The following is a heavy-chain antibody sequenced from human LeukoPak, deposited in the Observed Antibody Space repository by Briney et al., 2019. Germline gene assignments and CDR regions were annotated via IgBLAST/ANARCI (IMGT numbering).Heavy chain of an antibody. CDR3: ARVEAVATIGYYFNY. J-gene: IGHJ4*02. D-gene: IGHD5-24*01. V-gene: IGHV3-53*01. Sequence: GGSLRLSCAASGFTVSSNYMSWVRQAPGKGLEWVSVIYSGGSTYYADSVKGRFTISRDNSKNTLYLQMSSLRAEDTAVFYCARVEAVATIGYYFNYWGQGTLVTVSS. CDR2: IYSGGST. CDR1: GFTVSSNY.